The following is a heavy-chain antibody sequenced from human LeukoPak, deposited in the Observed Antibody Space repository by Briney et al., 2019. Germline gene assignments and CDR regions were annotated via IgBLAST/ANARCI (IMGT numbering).Heavy chain of an antibody. J-gene: IGHJ4*02. D-gene: IGHD2-15*01. CDR2: ISSSSSYI. Sequence: GGSLRLSCAASGFTFSSYSMNWVRQAPGKGLEGVSSISSSSSYIYYADSVKGRFTISRDNAKNSLYLQMNSLRAEDTAVYYCARDPPGYCSGGSCYSRKYDFDYWGQGTLVTVSS. CDR1: GFTFSSYS. CDR3: ARDPPGYCSGGSCYSRKYDFDY. V-gene: IGHV3-21*01.